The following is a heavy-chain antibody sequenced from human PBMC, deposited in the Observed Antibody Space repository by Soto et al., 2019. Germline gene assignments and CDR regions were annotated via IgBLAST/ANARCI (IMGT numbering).Heavy chain of an antibody. Sequence: EVQLVESGGGLIQPGGSLRLSCAVSGFTVSNNYMSWVRQAPGKGLEGVSVIYSGGYTAYGDSVKGRFTISRDNSKNTLSLQITSRRPHDPAVFYCAARAGGGGYWGQGTLVTVSS. CDR2: IYSGGYT. D-gene: IGHD3-10*01. CDR3: AARAGGGGY. V-gene: IGHV3-53*01. J-gene: IGHJ4*02. CDR1: GFTVSNNY.